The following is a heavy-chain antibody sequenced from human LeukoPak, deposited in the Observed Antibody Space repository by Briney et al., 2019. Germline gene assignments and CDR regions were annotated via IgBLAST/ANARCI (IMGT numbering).Heavy chain of an antibody. D-gene: IGHD1-26*01. CDR1: GXTFSTYS. CDR2: ISGSGGST. CDR3: AKVPRYTGSWSFDY. V-gene: IGHV3-23*01. Sequence: GGSLRLSCAASGXTFSTYSVSWVRQAPGKGLEWVSVISGSGGSTYYADSVKGRFTISRDNSKNTLYLQMNSLRAEDTAVYYCAKVPRYTGSWSFDYWGQGTLVTVSS. J-gene: IGHJ4*02.